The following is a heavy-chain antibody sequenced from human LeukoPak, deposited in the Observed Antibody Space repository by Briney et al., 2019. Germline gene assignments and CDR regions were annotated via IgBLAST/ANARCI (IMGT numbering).Heavy chain of an antibody. CDR2: INPNSGGT. Sequence: ASVKVSCKASGYTFTGYYMHWVRQAPGQGLEWMGWINPNSGGTNYAQKFQGRVTMTRDTSISTAYMELSRLRSDDTAVYYCARALISAAGPGLIDYWGQGTLVTVSS. CDR3: ARALISAAGPGLIDY. V-gene: IGHV1-2*02. D-gene: IGHD6-13*01. CDR1: GYTFTGYY. J-gene: IGHJ4*02.